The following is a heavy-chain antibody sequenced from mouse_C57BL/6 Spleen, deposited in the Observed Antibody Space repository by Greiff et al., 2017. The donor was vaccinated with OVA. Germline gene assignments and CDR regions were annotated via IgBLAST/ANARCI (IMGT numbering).Heavy chain of an antibody. CDR1: GFTFSDYY. J-gene: IGHJ2*01. V-gene: IGHV5-16*01. Sequence: EVKVVESEGGLVQPGSSMKLSCTASGFTFSDYYMAWVRQVPEKGLEWVANINYDGSSTYYLDSLKSRFIISRDNAKNILYLQMSSLKSEDTATYYCARDLSYYFDYWGQGTTLTVSS. CDR3: ARDLSYYFDY. CDR2: INYDGSST. D-gene: IGHD1-1*01.